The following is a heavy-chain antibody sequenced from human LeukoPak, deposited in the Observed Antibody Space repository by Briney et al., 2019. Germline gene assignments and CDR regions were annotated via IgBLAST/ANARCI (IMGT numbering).Heavy chain of an antibody. D-gene: IGHD2-2*01. Sequence: ASVTVSCKASGGTFSSYDINWVRQAPGQGLEWMGWMNPNSGSTGYAQKFQGRVTMTRNTSIRTAYMELSSLRSEDTAVYYCARVPRRGDRFDPWGQGTLVTVSS. CDR3: ARVPRRGDRFDP. CDR2: MNPNSGST. V-gene: IGHV1-8*02. CDR1: GGTFSSYD. J-gene: IGHJ5*02.